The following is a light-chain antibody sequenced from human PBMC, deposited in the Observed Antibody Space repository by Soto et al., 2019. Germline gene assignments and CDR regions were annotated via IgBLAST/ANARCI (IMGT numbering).Light chain of an antibody. CDR2: DAS. V-gene: IGKV1-5*01. Sequence: DIQMTQSPSILSASVGDRVTITCRASQSISSWLAWYQQKPGKAPKLLIYDASSLESGVPSRFSGIGSGTEFTLTITSLQPDDLATYHCQQYDSYAWTVGQGTKVDIK. CDR3: QQYDSYAWT. CDR1: QSISSW. J-gene: IGKJ1*01.